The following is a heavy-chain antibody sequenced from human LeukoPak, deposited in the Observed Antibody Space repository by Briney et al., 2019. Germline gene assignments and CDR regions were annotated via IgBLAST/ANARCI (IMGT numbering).Heavy chain of an antibody. CDR2: ISSSGSTI. J-gene: IGHJ4*02. D-gene: IGHD4-17*01. Sequence: PGGSLRLSCAASGFTFSSYQMNWVRQALGKGLEWISYISSSGSTIYYADSVKGRFTISRDNAKNSLYLQMNSLRAEDTAVYYCAHYGDYGFDYWGQGTLVTVSS. CDR3: AHYGDYGFDY. V-gene: IGHV3-48*03. CDR1: GFTFSSYQ.